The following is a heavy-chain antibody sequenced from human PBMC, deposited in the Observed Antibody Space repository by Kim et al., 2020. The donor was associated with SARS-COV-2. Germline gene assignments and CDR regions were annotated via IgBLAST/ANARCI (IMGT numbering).Heavy chain of an antibody. CDR3: AGAPTVAPTGGWFDS. Sequence: SETLSLTCTVSGGSISSYYWSWIRQPAGKGLEWIGRIYISGNTNYNPSLQSRVAMSVDTSKNQFSLKLSPVTAADAAVYYCAGAPTVAPTGGWFDSWGQGTLVTVSS. D-gene: IGHD7-27*01. CDR1: GGSISSYY. CDR2: IYISGNT. V-gene: IGHV4-4*07. J-gene: IGHJ5*01.